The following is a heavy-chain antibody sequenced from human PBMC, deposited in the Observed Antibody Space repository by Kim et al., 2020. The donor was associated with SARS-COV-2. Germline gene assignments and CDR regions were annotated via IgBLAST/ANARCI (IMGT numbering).Heavy chain of an antibody. J-gene: IGHJ1*01. CDR3: ASLTRGCLAH. D-gene: IGHD6-19*01. V-gene: IGHV4-39*01. CDR1: GGSITNNPYY. CDR2: IDYSGRH. Sequence: SETLSLTCTVSGGSITNNPYYWGWIRQPPGKGLEWIGSIDYSGRHYYNPSLRSRVTISIDTYNNQFALNLNSVTAADTALYYCASLTRGCLAHWGQGALGPLSS.